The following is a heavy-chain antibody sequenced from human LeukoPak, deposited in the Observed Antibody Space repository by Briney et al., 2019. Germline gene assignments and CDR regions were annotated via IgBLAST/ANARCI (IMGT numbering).Heavy chain of an antibody. J-gene: IGHJ4*02. V-gene: IGHV3-43*02. CDR1: GFTFGDYA. Sequence: GGSLRLSCAASGFTFGDYAMHWVRQAPGKGLEWFSLISGDGGSTYYADSVKGRFTISRDHSKNSLYLQMNSLRTEDTALYYWAKGGSAAALSHYWGQGTLVTVSS. CDR3: AKGGSAAALSHY. D-gene: IGHD6-13*01. CDR2: ISGDGGST.